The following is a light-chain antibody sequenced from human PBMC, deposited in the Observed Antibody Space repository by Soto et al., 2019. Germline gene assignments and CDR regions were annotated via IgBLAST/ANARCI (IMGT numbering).Light chain of an antibody. CDR3: QQRGDWPIT. CDR2: DAS. CDR1: QSVGSY. J-gene: IGKJ4*01. V-gene: IGKV3-11*01. Sequence: EIVLTQSPATLSLSPGERATLSCRASQSVGSYLAWYQQKPGQAPRLLIYDASNRATGIPARFSGSGSGTDFTLTISSLEPEDLAVYYCQQRGDWPITFGGGTKVEIK.